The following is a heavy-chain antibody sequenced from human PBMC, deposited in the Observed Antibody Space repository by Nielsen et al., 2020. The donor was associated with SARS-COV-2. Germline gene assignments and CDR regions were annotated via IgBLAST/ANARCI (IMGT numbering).Heavy chain of an antibody. Sequence: GESLKISCAASGFTFSSYSMNWVRQAPGKGLEWVSSISSSSSYIYYADSVKGRFTISRDNAKNSLYLQMNSLRAEDTALYYCAKDSAVLRYFDWLLSFDYWGQGTLVTVSS. J-gene: IGHJ4*02. CDR3: AKDSAVLRYFDWLLSFDY. V-gene: IGHV3-21*04. D-gene: IGHD3-9*01. CDR1: GFTFSSYS. CDR2: ISSSSSYI.